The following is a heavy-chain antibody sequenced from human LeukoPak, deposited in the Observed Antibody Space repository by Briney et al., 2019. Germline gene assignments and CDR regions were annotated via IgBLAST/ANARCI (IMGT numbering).Heavy chain of an antibody. CDR1: GGSISSSSYY. D-gene: IGHD1-26*01. CDR3: SREEGAYTFEGYFDY. CDR2: IYYSGST. Sequence: KSSETLSLTCTVSGGSISSSSYYWGWIRQPPGKGLEWIGSIYYSGSTYYNPSLKSRVTISVDTAKNQFSLKLSSVTAADTAVYYCSREEGAYTFEGYFDYWGQGTLVTASS. J-gene: IGHJ4*02. V-gene: IGHV4-39*07.